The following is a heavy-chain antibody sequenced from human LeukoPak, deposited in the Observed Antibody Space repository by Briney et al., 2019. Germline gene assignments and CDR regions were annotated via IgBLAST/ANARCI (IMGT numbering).Heavy chain of an antibody. CDR2: IYDSGST. Sequence: PSETLSLTCTVSDGSFRSYYWSWIRQPPGKGLEWIGYIYDSGSTNCNPSLESRVTISVDTSKNQFSLKLSSVTAADAAVYYCARARYGSIYYFDFWGQGALVTVSS. V-gene: IGHV4-59*01. D-gene: IGHD6-13*01. CDR3: ARARYGSIYYFDF. CDR1: DGSFRSYY. J-gene: IGHJ4*02.